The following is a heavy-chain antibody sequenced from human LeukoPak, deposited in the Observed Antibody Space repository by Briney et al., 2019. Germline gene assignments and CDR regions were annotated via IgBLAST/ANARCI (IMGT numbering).Heavy chain of an antibody. J-gene: IGHJ6*02. Sequence: SETLSLTCAVYGGSFSGYCWSWIRQPPGKGLEWIGEINHSGSTNYNPSLKSRVTISVDTSKNQFSLKLSSVTAADTAVYYCARGHIVVVTASPYYYGMDVWGQGTTVTVSS. CDR3: ARGHIVVVTASPYYYGMDV. CDR1: GGSFSGYC. CDR2: INHSGST. V-gene: IGHV4-34*01. D-gene: IGHD2-21*02.